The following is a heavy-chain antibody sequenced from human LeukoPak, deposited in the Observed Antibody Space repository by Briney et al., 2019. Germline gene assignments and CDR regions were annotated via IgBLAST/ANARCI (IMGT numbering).Heavy chain of an antibody. CDR1: GFTFSSYS. D-gene: IGHD2-15*01. J-gene: IGHJ6*02. CDR3: ARDPWIDSVVEVVARSMDV. Sequence: GGSLRLSCAASGFTFSSYSMNWVRQAPGKGLEWVSSISSSSSYIYYADSVKGRFIISRDKAKNSLYLQMNSLRAEDTAVYYCARDPWIDSVVEVVARSMDVWGQGTTVTVSS. V-gene: IGHV3-21*01. CDR2: ISSSSSYI.